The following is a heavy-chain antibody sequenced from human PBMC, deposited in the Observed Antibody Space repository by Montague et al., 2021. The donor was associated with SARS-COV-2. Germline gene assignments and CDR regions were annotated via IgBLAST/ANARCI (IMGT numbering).Heavy chain of an antibody. V-gene: IGHV4-39*07. CDR2: IYYTGSR. J-gene: IGHJ4*02. CDR1: GASIRSSDHY. CDR3: ARAGGFDNSGYVGRLRTYYFDY. D-gene: IGHD3-22*01. Sequence: SETLSLTCTVSGASIRSSDHYWGWIRQPPGKGLEWIGSIYYTGSRYYTPSLTSRLTISVDTSRYQFSPELTSVTAADTAIYYCARAGGFDNSGYVGRLRTYYFDYWGQGLLVTVSS.